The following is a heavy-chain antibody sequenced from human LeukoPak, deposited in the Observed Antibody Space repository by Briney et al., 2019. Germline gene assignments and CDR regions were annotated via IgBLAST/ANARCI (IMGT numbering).Heavy chain of an antibody. CDR2: INHSGST. D-gene: IGHD2-2*01. V-gene: IGHV4-34*01. J-gene: IGHJ6*03. CDR1: GGSFSGYY. CDR3: VRGRCCSSTSCYFGYYYYYMDD. Sequence: PSETLSLTCAVYGGSFSGYYWSWIRQPPGKGLAWIGEINHSGSTNYNPSLKSRVTISVDTSKNQFSLKLSSVTAADTAVYYCVRGRCCSSTSCYFGYYYYYMDDWGKGTTVTVSS.